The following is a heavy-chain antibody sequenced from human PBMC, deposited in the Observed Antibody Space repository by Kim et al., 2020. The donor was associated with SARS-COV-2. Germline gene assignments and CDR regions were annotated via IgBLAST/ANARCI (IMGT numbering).Heavy chain of an antibody. Sequence: VPVKGPLNISRDNTKNRVYLGMNSLRAEETAVYYCAKRNSDSGTYYSFDYWGQGTLVTVSS. V-gene: IGHV3-23*01. D-gene: IGHD3-10*01. J-gene: IGHJ4*02. CDR3: AKRNSDSGTYYSFDY.